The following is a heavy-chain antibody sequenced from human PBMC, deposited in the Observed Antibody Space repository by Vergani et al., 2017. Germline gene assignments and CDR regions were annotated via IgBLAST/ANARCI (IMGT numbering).Heavy chain of an antibody. CDR3: AREEGYCSGGSCPYYYGMDV. Sequence: QVQLQESGPGLVKPSETLSLTCTVSGGSISSHYWSWIRQPPWKGLQWIGYIYYSGSTNYNPSLKSRVTISVDTSKNQFSLKLSSVTAADTAVYYCAREEGYCSGGSCPYYYGMDVWGQGTTVTVSS. D-gene: IGHD2-15*01. V-gene: IGHV4-59*11. CDR1: GGSISSHY. CDR2: IYYSGST. J-gene: IGHJ6*02.